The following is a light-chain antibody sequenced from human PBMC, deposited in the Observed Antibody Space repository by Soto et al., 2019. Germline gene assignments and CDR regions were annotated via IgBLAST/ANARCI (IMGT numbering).Light chain of an antibody. J-gene: IGKJ4*01. Sequence: EIELTQSPGTLSLSPGERATLSCRASQSVRNTYVAWYQQRPGQAPRLLVSGASSRATGIPDRYSGSGSGKDFTLTINRLEPEDFAVYFCQQYGESPPTFGGGTKVEIK. CDR2: GAS. CDR1: QSVRNTY. V-gene: IGKV3-20*01. CDR3: QQYGESPPT.